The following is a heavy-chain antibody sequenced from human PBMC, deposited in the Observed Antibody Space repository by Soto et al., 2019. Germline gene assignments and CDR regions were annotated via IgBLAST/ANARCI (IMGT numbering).Heavy chain of an antibody. V-gene: IGHV3-30*18. CDR3: AKGRGGSWYTLFDY. D-gene: IGHD6-13*01. J-gene: IGHJ4*02. Sequence: VAVISYDGSNKYYADSVKGRFTISRDNSKNTLYLQMNSLRAEDTAVYYCAKGRGGSWYTLFDYWGQGTLVTVSS. CDR2: ISYDGSNK.